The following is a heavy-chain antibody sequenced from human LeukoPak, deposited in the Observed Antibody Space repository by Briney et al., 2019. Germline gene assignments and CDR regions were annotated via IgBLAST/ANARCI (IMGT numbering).Heavy chain of an antibody. J-gene: IGHJ4*02. CDR3: ARGYDYVWGSYGFDY. D-gene: IGHD3-16*01. CDR2: IWYDGSNK. CDR1: GFTFSSYG. V-gene: IGHV3-33*01. Sequence: PGGSLRLSCAASGFTFSSYGMHWVRQAPGNGLEWVAVIWYDGSNKYYADSVKGRFTISRDNSKNTLYLQMNSLRAEDTAVYYCARGYDYVWGSYGFDYWGQGTLVTVSS.